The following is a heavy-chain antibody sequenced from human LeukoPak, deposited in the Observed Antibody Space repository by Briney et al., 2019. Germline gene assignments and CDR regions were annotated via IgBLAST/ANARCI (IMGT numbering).Heavy chain of an antibody. CDR1: GYTFTCYY. CDR3: ARDQWLARKYNWFDP. D-gene: IGHD6-19*01. V-gene: IGHV1-2*02. Sequence: ASVKVSCKASGYTFTCYYMHWVRQAPGQGLEWMGWINPNSGGTNYAQKFQGRVTMTRDTSISTAYMELSRLRSDDTAVYYCARDQWLARKYNWFDPWGQGTLVTVSS. J-gene: IGHJ5*02. CDR2: INPNSGGT.